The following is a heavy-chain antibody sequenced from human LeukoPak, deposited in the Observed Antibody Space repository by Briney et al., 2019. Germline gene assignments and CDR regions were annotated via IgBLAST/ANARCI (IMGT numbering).Heavy chain of an antibody. Sequence: SETLSLTCTVSGGSISSYYWSWIRQPPGKGLEWIGYIYYSGSTNYNPSLKSRVTISVGTSKNQFSLKLSSVTAADTAVYYCASSSGSGNWFDPWGQGTLVTVSS. V-gene: IGHV4-59*01. CDR3: ASSSGSGNWFDP. J-gene: IGHJ5*02. CDR1: GGSISSYY. D-gene: IGHD3-10*01. CDR2: IYYSGST.